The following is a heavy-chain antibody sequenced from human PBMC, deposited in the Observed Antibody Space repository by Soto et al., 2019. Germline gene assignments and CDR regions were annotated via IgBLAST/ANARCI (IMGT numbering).Heavy chain of an antibody. V-gene: IGHV3-23*04. D-gene: IGHD1-1*01. CDR3: AKHFIGGRLQSPFDP. CDR2: LSDNVGTT. CDR1: GVPFGTFT. Sequence: EVQLVESGGGLVQPGGSLRLSCAVSGVPFGTFTMNWVRQAPGKGLEWVSGLSDNVGTTHYAYSVKGRFTISRDKSKKTLYLQMNHLRAEDTAVYYCAKHFIGGRLQSPFDPWGQGTLVTVSS. J-gene: IGHJ5*02.